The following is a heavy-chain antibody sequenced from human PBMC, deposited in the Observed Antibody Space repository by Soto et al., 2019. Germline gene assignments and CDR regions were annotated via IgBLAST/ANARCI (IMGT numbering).Heavy chain of an antibody. J-gene: IGHJ4*02. CDR2: ITWNGDTV. V-gene: IGHV3-9*01. CDR1: GFTFDEFA. Sequence: EVQLVESGGGLVQPGRSLRLSCAASGFTFDEFAMHWVRQAPGKGLEWVSIITWNGDTVDYADSVKGRFTISRDNAKNSLYLQMNSLRAEDTALYYCAKDSGRDGYTPFDYWGQGTLVTVSS. CDR3: AKDSGRDGYTPFDY. D-gene: IGHD5-12*01.